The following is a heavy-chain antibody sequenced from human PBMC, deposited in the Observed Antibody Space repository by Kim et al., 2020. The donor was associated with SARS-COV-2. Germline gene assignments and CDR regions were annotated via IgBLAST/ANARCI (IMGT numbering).Heavy chain of an antibody. J-gene: IGHJ6*02. CDR3: VKEISGSYSPLDYGMDV. D-gene: IGHD3-10*01. Sequence: VKGRFTISRDNSQNTLHLQRNSLRTEDTAVYYCVKEISGSYSPLDYGMDVWGQGTTVTVSS. V-gene: IGHV3-23*01.